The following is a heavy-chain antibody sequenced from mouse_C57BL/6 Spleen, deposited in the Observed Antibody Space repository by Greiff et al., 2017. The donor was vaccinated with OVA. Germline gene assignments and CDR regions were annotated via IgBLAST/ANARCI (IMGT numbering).Heavy chain of an antibody. CDR2: IYPGDGDT. CDR3: AFYYCNYVDY. CDR1: GYAFSSSW. Sequence: QVQLKQSGPELVKPGASVKISCKASGYAFSSSWMNWVKQRPGKGLEWIGRIYPGDGDTNYNGKFKGKATLTADKSSSTAYMQLSSLTSEDSAVYFCAFYYCNYVDYWGQGTTLTVSS. J-gene: IGHJ2*01. D-gene: IGHD2-1*01. V-gene: IGHV1-82*01.